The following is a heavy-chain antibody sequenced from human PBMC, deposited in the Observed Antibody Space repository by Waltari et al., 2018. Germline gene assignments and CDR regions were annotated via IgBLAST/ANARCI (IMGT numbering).Heavy chain of an antibody. D-gene: IGHD2-2*02. CDR3: ARDFLDCSSTSCYSPYYFDY. J-gene: IGHJ4*02. CDR2: ISSSGRTI. Sequence: EVQLVESGGGLVQPGGSLRLSCAASGFTFSSYEMNWVRQAPGKGLEWVSYISSSGRTIYYADSVKGRFTISRDNAKNSLYLQMNSLRAEDTAVYYCARDFLDCSSTSCYSPYYFDYWGQGTLVTVSS. CDR1: GFTFSSYE. V-gene: IGHV3-48*03.